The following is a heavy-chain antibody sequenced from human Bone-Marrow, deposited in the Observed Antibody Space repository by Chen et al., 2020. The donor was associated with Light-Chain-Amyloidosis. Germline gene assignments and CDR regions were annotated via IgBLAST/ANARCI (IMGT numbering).Heavy chain of an antibody. CDR1: GYTFPNYW. CDR2: IYPDDSDA. D-gene: IGHD5-12*01. CDR3: ARRRDGYNFDY. J-gene: IGHJ4*02. Sequence: EVQLEQSGPEVKKPGESLKISCKGSGYTFPNYWIGWVRQMPGKGLEWMGVIYPDDSDARYSPYFEGQVTISADKSITTAYRQWRSLKASDTAMYYCARRRDGYNFDYWGQGTLVTVSS. V-gene: IGHV5-51*01.